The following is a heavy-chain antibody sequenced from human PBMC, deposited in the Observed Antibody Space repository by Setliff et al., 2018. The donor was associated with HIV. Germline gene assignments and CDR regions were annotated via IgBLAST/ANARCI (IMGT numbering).Heavy chain of an antibody. CDR1: GGSISGSNYY. J-gene: IGHJ6*03. CDR2: VHYSGSI. V-gene: IGHV4-39*01. CDR3: GRTMTYYYLCMDV. Sequence: PSETLSLTCTVFGGSISGSNYYWGWIRQPPGKGLEWIANVHYSGSIYFNPSLRSRVAISVDTSHNQFSLRLRSVTAADTAVYYCGRTMTYYYLCMDVWGNGTTVTVSS.